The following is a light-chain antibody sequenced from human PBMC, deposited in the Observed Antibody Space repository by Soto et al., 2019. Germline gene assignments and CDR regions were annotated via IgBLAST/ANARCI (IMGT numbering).Light chain of an antibody. CDR1: SSDAGGYNY. J-gene: IGLJ2*01. Sequence: QSVLTQPPSASGSPGQSVTISCTGTSSDAGGYNYVPWYQQHPGKAPKLMIYEVSKRPSGVPDRFSGSKSGNTASLTVSGVQAEDEADYYCSSYAGSNDVVFGVGTKLTVL. V-gene: IGLV2-8*01. CDR3: SSYAGSNDVV. CDR2: EVS.